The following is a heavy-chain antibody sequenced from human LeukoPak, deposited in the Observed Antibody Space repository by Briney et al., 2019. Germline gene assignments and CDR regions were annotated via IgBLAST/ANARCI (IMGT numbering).Heavy chain of an antibody. Sequence: SSETLSLTCGVSGGSIGITNYWSWVRQAPGKGLEWIGEIAHDGTTNYNPSLRSRVAMSFDRANNQFSLSLTSVTAADTAVYYCTREDRPYCPFAYWGQGVLVTVSS. CDR2: IAHDGTT. J-gene: IGHJ4*02. CDR3: TREDRPYCPFAY. D-gene: IGHD1-26*01. V-gene: IGHV4-4*02. CDR1: GGSIGITNY.